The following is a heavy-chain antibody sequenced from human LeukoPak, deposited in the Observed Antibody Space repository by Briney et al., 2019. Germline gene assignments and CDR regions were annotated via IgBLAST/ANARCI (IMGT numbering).Heavy chain of an antibody. CDR3: VTGDPIWFDP. V-gene: IGHV3-30*04. J-gene: IGHJ5*02. CDR2: ISYDGSNK. Sequence: GGSLRLSCAASGFTFSSYAMHWVRQAPGKGLEWVAVISYDGSNKYYADFVKGRFTISRDDSKNTLFLQMDSLRVEDTAVYYCVTGDPIWFDPWGQGTLVTVSS. D-gene: IGHD3-10*01. CDR1: GFTFSSYA.